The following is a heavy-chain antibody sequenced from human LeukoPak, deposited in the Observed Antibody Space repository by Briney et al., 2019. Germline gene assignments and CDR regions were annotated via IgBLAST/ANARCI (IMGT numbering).Heavy chain of an antibody. V-gene: IGHV3-30*18. J-gene: IGHJ4*02. D-gene: IGHD1-26*01. CDR2: ISYDGSNK. CDR3: AKDEGPIVGATRASCFDY. CDR1: GFTFSSYG. Sequence: PGGSLRLSCAASGFTFSSYGMHWVRQAPGKGLEWVAVISYDGSNKYYADSVKGRFTISRDNSKNTLYLQMNSLRAEDTAVYYCAKDEGPIVGATRASCFDYWGQGTLVTVSS.